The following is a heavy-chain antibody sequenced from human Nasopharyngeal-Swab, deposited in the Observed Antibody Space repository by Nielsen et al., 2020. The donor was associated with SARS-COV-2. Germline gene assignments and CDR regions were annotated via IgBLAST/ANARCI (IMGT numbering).Heavy chain of an antibody. CDR3: ATDAPGSGFALDT. D-gene: IGHD3-22*01. CDR1: GFTFSTYA. Sequence: GESLKISCAASGFTFSTYAMHWVRQAPGKGLEWVTFIWYAGSNKEYADAVKGRFTISRDNSKNTVFLQMNSLRVEDTAVYYCATDAPGSGFALDTWGQGTMVTVLS. J-gene: IGHJ3*02. CDR2: IWYAGSNK. V-gene: IGHV3-30*02.